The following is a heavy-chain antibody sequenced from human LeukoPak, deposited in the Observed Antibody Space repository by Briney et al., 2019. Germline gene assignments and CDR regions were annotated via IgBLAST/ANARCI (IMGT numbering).Heavy chain of an antibody. CDR3: ARSGPYCSSTSCYVLND. V-gene: IGHV1-69*05. J-gene: IGHJ4*02. CDR1: GGTFSSYA. CDR2: IIPIFGTA. Sequence: SVKVSCKASGGTFSSYAINWVRQAPGQGLEWMGGIIPIFGTANYAQKFQGRVTINTDESTTTVYMELSSLTSEDTAVYYCARSGPYCSSTSCYVLNDWGQGTLVTVSS. D-gene: IGHD2-2*01.